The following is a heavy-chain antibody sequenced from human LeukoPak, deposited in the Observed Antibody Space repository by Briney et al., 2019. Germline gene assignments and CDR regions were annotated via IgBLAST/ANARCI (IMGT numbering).Heavy chain of an antibody. D-gene: IGHD2-15*01. CDR2: IYSGGST. CDR1: GFTVSSNY. Sequence: GGSLRLSCAVSGFTVSSNYMSWVRQPPGKGLEWVSVIYSGGSTYYADSVKGRFTISRHDSRDTLYLQMNRLRVEDTAVYYCARQTSGVSHNWFDPWGQGTLVTVSS. J-gene: IGHJ5*02. V-gene: IGHV3-53*04. CDR3: ARQTSGVSHNWFDP.